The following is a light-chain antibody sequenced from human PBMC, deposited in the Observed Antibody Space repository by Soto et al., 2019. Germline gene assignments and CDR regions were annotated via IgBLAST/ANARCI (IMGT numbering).Light chain of an antibody. V-gene: IGLV2-8*01. Sequence: QSVLTQPPSASGSPGQSVTISCTGTSSDVGGYNYVSWYQQHPGKAPQLMIYEVSKRPSGVPDRFSGSKSGNTASLTVSGLQAEDEADYYCSSYAGSNNYVFGTETKVTVL. CDR1: SSDVGGYNY. CDR2: EVS. J-gene: IGLJ1*01. CDR3: SSYAGSNNYV.